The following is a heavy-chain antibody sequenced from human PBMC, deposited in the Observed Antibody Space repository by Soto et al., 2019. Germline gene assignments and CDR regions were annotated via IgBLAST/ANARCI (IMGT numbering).Heavy chain of an antibody. CDR1: GYSISSGYY. V-gene: IGHV4-38-2*02. D-gene: IGHD6-19*01. CDR3: ARDVAVAGTPRSLND. J-gene: IGHJ4*02. CDR2: IYHSGSA. Sequence: ETLSLTCAVSGYSISSGYYWGWIRQPPGKGLEWIGSIYHSGSAYYNPSLKSRVTISVDTSKNQFSLKLSSVTAADTAVYYCARDVAVAGTPRSLNDWGQGXLVTVYS.